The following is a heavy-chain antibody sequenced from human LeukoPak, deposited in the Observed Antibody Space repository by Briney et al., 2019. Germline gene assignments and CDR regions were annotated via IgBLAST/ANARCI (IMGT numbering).Heavy chain of an antibody. CDR1: GGSFSGYY. J-gene: IGHJ4*02. Sequence: SETLSLTCAVSGGSFSGYYWSWIRQPPGKGLEWIGEINHSGSLNYNASLKSRVSISADTSKNQFSLKLSSVTAADTAVYYCAAQQPKGTFDYWGQGTLVTVSS. V-gene: IGHV4-34*01. D-gene: IGHD6-13*01. CDR2: INHSGSL. CDR3: AAQQPKGTFDY.